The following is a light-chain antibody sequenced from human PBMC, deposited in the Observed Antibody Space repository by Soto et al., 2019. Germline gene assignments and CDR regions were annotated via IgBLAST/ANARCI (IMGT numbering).Light chain of an antibody. CDR2: GAS. CDR1: QRVSRN. J-gene: IGKJ1*01. Sequence: EIVMTQSPATLPVSPGERATLSCRASQRVSRNLAWYQQKHGQAPRLLIYGASTRATGIPARFSGSGSGTEFTLTISSLQSEDVAVYYCQQYNNWPRTVGEVTKVEI. CDR3: QQYNNWPRT. V-gene: IGKV3-15*01.